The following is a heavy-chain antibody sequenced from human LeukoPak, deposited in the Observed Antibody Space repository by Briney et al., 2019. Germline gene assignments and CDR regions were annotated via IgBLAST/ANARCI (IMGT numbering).Heavy chain of an antibody. CDR3: ATIAAAGPAFDP. D-gene: IGHD6-13*01. CDR1: GYTLTELS. V-gene: IGHV1-24*01. CDR2: FDPEDGET. Sequence: GASVQVSCKVSGYTLTELSMHWVRQAPGKGLEWMGGFDPEDGETIYAQKFQGRVTMTEDTSTDTAYMELSSLRSEDTAVYYCATIAAAGPAFDPWGQGTLVTVSS. J-gene: IGHJ5*02.